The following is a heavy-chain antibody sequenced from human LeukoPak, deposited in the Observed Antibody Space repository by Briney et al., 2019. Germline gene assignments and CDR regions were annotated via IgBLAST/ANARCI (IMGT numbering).Heavy chain of an antibody. V-gene: IGHV1-46*01. Sequence: GASVKVSCKASGYTFISHYMHWVRQAPGQGLEWMGIINPSGGSTSYAQKFQGRVTMTRDTSTSTVYMELSSLKSEDTAVYYCAARVGSRTDGPWGQGTLVTVSS. D-gene: IGHD3-10*01. CDR1: GYTFISHY. CDR3: AARVGSRTDGP. CDR2: INPSGGST. J-gene: IGHJ5*02.